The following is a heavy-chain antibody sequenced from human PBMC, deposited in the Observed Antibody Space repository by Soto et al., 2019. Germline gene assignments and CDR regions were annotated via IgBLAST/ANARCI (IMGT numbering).Heavy chain of an antibody. D-gene: IGHD3-16*01. J-gene: IGHJ6*02. V-gene: IGHV4-30-4*02. CDR1: ADSIGSGNNY. CDR3: VRGQSPFDLYYAMEL. CDR2: IFSSGTT. Sequence: SDTLSHTCTVSADSIGSGNNYWCWIRQAPGKGLEWIGNIFSSGTTYYNPSLKSRLTMSLDTSQNQSSLKFNSVTPADTAVYFCVRGQSPFDLYYAMELLGQGTTVT.